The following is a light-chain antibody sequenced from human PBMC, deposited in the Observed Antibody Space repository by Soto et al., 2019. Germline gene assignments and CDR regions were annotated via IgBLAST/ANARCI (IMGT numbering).Light chain of an antibody. CDR2: GTS. CDR3: QQYGTSPT. CDR1: ESVSSKY. Sequence: EIVLTQSSGTLSLSPGERAILSCRASESVSSKYLAWYQQKPGQAPRLLIYGTSTRATGIPDRFSGSESGTGFTLTISRLEPEDFAVYYCQQYGTSPTFGQGTKVDIK. V-gene: IGKV3-20*01. J-gene: IGKJ1*01.